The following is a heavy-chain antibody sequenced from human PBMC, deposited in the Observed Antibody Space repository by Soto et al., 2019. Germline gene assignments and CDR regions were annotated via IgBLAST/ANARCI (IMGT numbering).Heavy chain of an antibody. D-gene: IGHD5-12*01. V-gene: IGHV3-30*18. CDR1: GFTFSSYG. CDR3: AKDGDIVATSKYYYYYYMDV. J-gene: IGHJ6*03. CDR2: ISYDGSNK. Sequence: GGSLRLSCAASGFTFSSYGMHWVRQAPGKGLEWVAVISYDGSNKYYADSVKGRFTISRDNSKNTLYLQMNSLRAEDTAVYYCAKDGDIVATSKYYYYYYMDVWGKGTTVTVSS.